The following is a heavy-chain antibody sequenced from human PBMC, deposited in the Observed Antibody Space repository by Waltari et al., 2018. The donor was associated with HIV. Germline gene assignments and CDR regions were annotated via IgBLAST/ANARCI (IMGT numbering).Heavy chain of an antibody. CDR1: GYSISRSSYY. CDR3: ARRAVVVTAKGPFDP. J-gene: IGHJ5*02. Sequence: QLQLQESGPGLVKPAETLSLTRTVPGYSISRSSYYWGWIRQPPGKGLEWIGSFSYSGSTYYNPSLKSRVTISVDTSKNQFSLKLSSVTAADTAVYYCARRAVVVTAKGPFDPWGQGTLVTVSS. CDR2: FSYSGST. D-gene: IGHD2-21*02. V-gene: IGHV4-39*01.